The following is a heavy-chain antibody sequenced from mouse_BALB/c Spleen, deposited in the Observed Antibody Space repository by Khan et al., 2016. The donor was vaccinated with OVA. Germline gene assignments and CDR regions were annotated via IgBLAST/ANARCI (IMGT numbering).Heavy chain of an antibody. CDR2: INSDGYYI. CDR1: GFTFSAYG. J-gene: IGHJ3*01. D-gene: IGHD1-3*01. V-gene: IGHV5-6*01. Sequence: EVELVESGGDLVRPGGSLKLSCAASGFTFSAYGMSWVRQSLDKRLEWVATINSDGYYIYYPESLKGRFIISRANAKNTLYLQMRSLKSEDTAMYYCASHLSGSYAYWGQGTLVTVSA. CDR3: ASHLSGSYAY.